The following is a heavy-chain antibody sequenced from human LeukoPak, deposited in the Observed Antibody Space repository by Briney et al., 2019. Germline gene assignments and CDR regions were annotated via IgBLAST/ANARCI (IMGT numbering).Heavy chain of an antibody. D-gene: IGHD3-10*01. Sequence: PSETLSLTCTVSGGSISSSSYYWGWIRQPPGKGLEWIGSIYYSGSTYYNPSLKSRVTMSVDTSKNQFSLKLSSVTAADTAVYYCASGDYGSGNAFDIWGQGTMVTVSS. CDR3: ASGDYGSGNAFDI. CDR1: GGSISSSSYY. V-gene: IGHV4-39*07. CDR2: IYYSGST. J-gene: IGHJ3*02.